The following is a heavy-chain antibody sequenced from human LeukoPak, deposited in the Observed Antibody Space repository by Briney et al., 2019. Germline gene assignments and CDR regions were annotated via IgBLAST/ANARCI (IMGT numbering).Heavy chain of an antibody. CDR3: ARNVRFLEWLLSELDP. Sequence: ASVKVSCKASGYTFTGYYMHWVRQAPGQGLEWMGRINPNGGGTNYAQKFQGRVTMTRDTSISTAYMELSRLRSDDTAVYYCARNVRFLEWLLSELDPWGQGTLVTVSS. CDR1: GYTFTGYY. CDR2: INPNGGGT. D-gene: IGHD3-3*01. J-gene: IGHJ5*02. V-gene: IGHV1-2*06.